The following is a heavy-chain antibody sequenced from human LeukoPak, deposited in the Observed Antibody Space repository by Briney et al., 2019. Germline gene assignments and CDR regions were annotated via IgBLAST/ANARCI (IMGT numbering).Heavy chain of an antibody. J-gene: IGHJ6*02. CDR2: FDPEDGKT. CDR3: AGSGGSCYPRRCYYYGMDV. D-gene: IGHD2-15*01. V-gene: IGHV1-24*01. CDR1: GYSLSELS. Sequence: EASVKVSCKVSGYSLSELSMHWVRQAPGKGLEWMGGFDPEDGKTINAQKFQGRLTMTEDTSTDTAYMELSSLRSEDTAVYYCAGSGGSCYPRRCYYYGMDVWGQGTTVTVSS.